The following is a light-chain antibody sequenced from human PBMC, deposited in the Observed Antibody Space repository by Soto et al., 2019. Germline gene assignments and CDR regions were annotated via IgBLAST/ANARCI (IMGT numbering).Light chain of an antibody. Sequence: IVMTQSPATLSVSPGERVTISCRASQSISLNLAWYQRNPGQSPRLLFSGASTRATGVPVRFSVSGSGTEFTLSITSLQSEAVAVSDCQPHNNWPPNVGKGTKVEIK. CDR3: QPHNNWPPN. CDR1: QSISLN. V-gene: IGKV3-15*01. CDR2: GAS. J-gene: IGKJ1*01.